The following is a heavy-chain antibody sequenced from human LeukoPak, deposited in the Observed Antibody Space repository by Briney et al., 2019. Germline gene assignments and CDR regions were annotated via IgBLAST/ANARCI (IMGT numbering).Heavy chain of an antibody. D-gene: IGHD1-1*01. V-gene: IGHV1-46*01. CDR1: GYTFTSYY. CDR2: INPSGGST. Sequence: GASVKVSCKASGYTFTSYYMHWVRQAPGQGLEWMGIINPSGGSTSYAQKFQGRVTMTRDTSTSTVYMELSSLRSEDTAVYYCARDRDRYKPRPRDHDAFDIWGQGTMVTVSS. CDR3: ARDRDRYKPRPRDHDAFDI. J-gene: IGHJ3*02.